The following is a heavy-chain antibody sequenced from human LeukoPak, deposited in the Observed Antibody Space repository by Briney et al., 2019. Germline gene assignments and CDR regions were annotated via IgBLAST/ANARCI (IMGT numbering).Heavy chain of an antibody. V-gene: IGHV3-30*02. CDR1: GFTFSTYG. J-gene: IGHJ4*02. CDR3: ANSLRSRFGSFDY. Sequence: PGGSLRLSCAASGFTFSTYGMHWVRQAPGKGLEWVTFIHYHGRDIFYADSVKGRFTISRDNSKNTLFLQMNSLRAEDSAVYYCANSLRSRFGSFDYWGQGTLVTVSS. D-gene: IGHD5-12*01. CDR2: IHYHGRDI.